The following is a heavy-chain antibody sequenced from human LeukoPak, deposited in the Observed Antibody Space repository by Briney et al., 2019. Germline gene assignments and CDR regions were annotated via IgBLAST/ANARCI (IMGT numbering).Heavy chain of an antibody. V-gene: IGHV1-69*01. J-gene: IGHJ4*02. CDR1: RGTLSSYA. Sequence: SVKDSCKASRGTLSSYANIWVRQAPGQRLEWMGGIIPIFGTANYAQKFQGRVTITADESTSTAYMELSSLRSEDTAVYYCASMVRGLVDYWGQGTLVTVSS. CDR3: ASMVRGLVDY. CDR2: IIPIFGTA. D-gene: IGHD3-10*01.